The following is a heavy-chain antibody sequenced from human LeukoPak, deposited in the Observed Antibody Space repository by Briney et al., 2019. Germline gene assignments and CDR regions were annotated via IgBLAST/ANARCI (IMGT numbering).Heavy chain of an antibody. Sequence: SETLSLTCTVSGGSISSGGYYWSWIRQHPGKGLEWIGYIYYSGSTYYNPSLKSRVTISVDTSKNQFSLKLSSVTAADTAVYYCARVTWGTLAYCGGDCFRHYFDYWGQGTLDTVSS. V-gene: IGHV4-31*03. CDR2: IYYSGST. CDR1: GGSISSGGYY. D-gene: IGHD2-21*02. CDR3: ARVTWGTLAYCGGDCFRHYFDY. J-gene: IGHJ4*02.